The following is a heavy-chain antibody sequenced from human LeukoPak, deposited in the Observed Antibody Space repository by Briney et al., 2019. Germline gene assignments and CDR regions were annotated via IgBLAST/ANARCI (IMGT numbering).Heavy chain of an antibody. CDR2: INPNSGGT. Sequence: ASVKVSCKASGYTFTGYYMHWVRQAPGQGLEWMGWINPNSGGTNYAQKFQGRVTTTRDTSISTAYMELSRLRSDDTAVYYCARDDGGSSTYDYWGQGTLVTVSS. D-gene: IGHD2-15*01. V-gene: IGHV1-2*02. CDR1: GYTFTGYY. J-gene: IGHJ4*02. CDR3: ARDDGGSSTYDY.